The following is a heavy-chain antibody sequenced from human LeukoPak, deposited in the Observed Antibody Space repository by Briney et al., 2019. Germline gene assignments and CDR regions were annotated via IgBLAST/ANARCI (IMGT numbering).Heavy chain of an antibody. J-gene: IGHJ4*02. V-gene: IGHV3-23*01. CDR2: ISGSGGNT. D-gene: IGHD2-15*01. CDR1: GFTVSSNY. Sequence: GGSLRLSCAASGFTVSSNYMSWVRQAPGKGLEWVSIISGSGGNTFYADAVKGRFTISGDNSKNTLYLQMNNLRDEDTAVYYCAKDPPCSGGTCYGYFESWGQGTLVTVSS. CDR3: AKDPPCSGGTCYGYFES.